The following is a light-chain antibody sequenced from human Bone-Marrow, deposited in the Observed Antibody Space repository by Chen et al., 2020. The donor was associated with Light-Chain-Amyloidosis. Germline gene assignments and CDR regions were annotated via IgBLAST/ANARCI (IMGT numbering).Light chain of an antibody. Sequence: QSALPQPASVFGSPGQSIPLSCTGTSSDVGGDNHVSWYQQHPDKAPKLKIYEVTNRPSWVPDRFSGSKSDNTASLTISGLQTEDEADYFCSSYTITNTLVFGSGTRVTVL. V-gene: IGLV2-14*01. CDR2: EVT. CDR1: SSDVGGDNH. J-gene: IGLJ1*01. CDR3: SSYTITNTLV.